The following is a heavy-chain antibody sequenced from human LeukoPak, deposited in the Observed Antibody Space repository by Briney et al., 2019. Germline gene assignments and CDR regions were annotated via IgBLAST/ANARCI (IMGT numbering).Heavy chain of an antibody. Sequence: PGGSLRLSCAASGFTFSSYTMTWVRQAPGKGLECVADIKQDGSEKYYVDSVKGRFTISRDNAKNSLYLQMNSLRVEDTAVYYCARGKSGSYGTKGYWGQGTLVTVSS. CDR3: ARGKSGSYGTKGY. V-gene: IGHV3-7*01. CDR2: IKQDGSEK. J-gene: IGHJ4*02. CDR1: GFTFSSYT. D-gene: IGHD1-26*01.